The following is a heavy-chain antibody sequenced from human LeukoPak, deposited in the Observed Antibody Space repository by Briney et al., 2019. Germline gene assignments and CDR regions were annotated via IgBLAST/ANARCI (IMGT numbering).Heavy chain of an antibody. Sequence: GGSLRLSCAASGFTFSSYAMSWVRQAPGKGLEWVSAISGSGGSTYYADSVKGRFTISRDNSKNTLYLQMNSLRAEDTAVYYCAKDSVGDIAGVWAFDYWGQGTLVTVSS. CDR2: ISGSGGST. CDR3: AKDSVGDIAGVWAFDY. V-gene: IGHV3-23*01. J-gene: IGHJ4*02. D-gene: IGHD5-12*01. CDR1: GFTFSSYA.